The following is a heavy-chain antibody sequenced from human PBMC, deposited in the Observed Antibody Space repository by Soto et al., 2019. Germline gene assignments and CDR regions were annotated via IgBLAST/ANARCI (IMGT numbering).Heavy chain of an antibody. CDR2: IGAYNGNT. V-gene: IGHV1-18*01. Sequence: QVQLVQSGAEVKKPGASVMVSCKASGYSFTSYGINWVRLAPGQGLEWMGWIGAYNGNTNYAQKFQGRVTMSTETSTSTAYMELKSLKSDDTAMYYCARDPGSYSGSHLVWGQGTLVTVSS. CDR3: ARDPGSYSGSHLV. CDR1: GYSFTSYG. D-gene: IGHD1-26*01. J-gene: IGHJ4*02.